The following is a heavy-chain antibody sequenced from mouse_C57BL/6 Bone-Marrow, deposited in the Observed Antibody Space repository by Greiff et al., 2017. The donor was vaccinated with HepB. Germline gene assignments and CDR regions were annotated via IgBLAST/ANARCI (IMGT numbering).Heavy chain of an antibody. CDR1: GYAFTNYL. J-gene: IGHJ4*01. CDR3: ARVTTVVARMDY. Sequence: QVQLQQSGAELERPGTSVKVSCKASGYAFTNYLIEWVKQRPGQGLEWIGVINPGSGGTNYNEKFKGKATLTADKSSSTAYMQLSSLTSEDSAVYFCARVTTVVARMDYWGQGTSGTVSS. CDR2: INPGSGGT. V-gene: IGHV1-54*01. D-gene: IGHD1-1*01.